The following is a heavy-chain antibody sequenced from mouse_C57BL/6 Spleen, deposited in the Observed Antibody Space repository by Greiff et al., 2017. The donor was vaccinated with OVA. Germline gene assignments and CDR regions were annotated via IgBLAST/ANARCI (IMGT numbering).Heavy chain of an antibody. V-gene: IGHV14-2*01. CDR1: GFNIKDYY. D-gene: IGHD1-1*01. CDR2: IDPEDGDT. J-gene: IGHJ4*01. Sequence: EVQLQQSGAELVKPGASVKLSCTASGFNIKDYYMHWVKQRTEQGLEWIGRIDPEDGDTKYAPKFQGKATITADTSSNTDYLQLSSLTSEDTAVYYCARGYGTYYAMDYWGQGTSVTVSS. CDR3: ARGYGTYYAMDY.